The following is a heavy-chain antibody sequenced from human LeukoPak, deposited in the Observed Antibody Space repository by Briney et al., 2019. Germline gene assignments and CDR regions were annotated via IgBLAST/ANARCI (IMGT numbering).Heavy chain of an antibody. Sequence: GRSLRLSCAASGFTFDDYAMHWVRQAPGKGLEWVSGISWNSGSIGYADSVKGRFTISRDNAKNSLCLQMNSLRAEDTALYYCASSPAAGGDYWGQGTLVTVSS. V-gene: IGHV3-9*01. CDR2: ISWNSGSI. CDR3: ASSPAAGGDY. J-gene: IGHJ4*02. CDR1: GFTFDDYA. D-gene: IGHD6-13*01.